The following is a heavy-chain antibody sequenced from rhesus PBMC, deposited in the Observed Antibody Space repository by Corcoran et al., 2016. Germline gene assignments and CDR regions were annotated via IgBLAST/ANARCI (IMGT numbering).Heavy chain of an antibody. CDR3: SRGSYGIFDY. Sequence: QVQLQESGPGLVKPSETLSLTCAVSGYSISSGYGWSWIRQPPGKGLEWIGYIGGSSGSTNYNPSLNSLVTISKDTSKNQFSLKLSSVTAADTAVYYCSRGSYGIFDYWGQGVLVTVSS. CDR2: IGGSSGST. D-gene: IGHD4-4*01. V-gene: IGHV4-127*01. J-gene: IGHJ4*01. CDR1: GYSISSGYG.